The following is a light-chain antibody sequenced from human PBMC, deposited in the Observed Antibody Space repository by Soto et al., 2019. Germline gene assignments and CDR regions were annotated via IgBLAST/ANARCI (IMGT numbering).Light chain of an antibody. CDR1: XXISSY. CDR3: QQLNIYPFT. Sequence: QSPSSLSASVXXRVIMTXXXXXXISSYLAWYQQKPGKAPTLLIYAASTLETGVPSRFSGSGSGTDFTLTISSLQPEDFATYYCQQLNIYPFTFGPGTKVDIK. CDR2: AAS. V-gene: IGKV1-9*01. J-gene: IGKJ3*01.